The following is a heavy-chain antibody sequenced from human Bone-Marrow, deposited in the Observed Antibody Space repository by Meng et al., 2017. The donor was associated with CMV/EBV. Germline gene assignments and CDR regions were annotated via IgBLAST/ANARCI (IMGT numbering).Heavy chain of an antibody. Sequence: SETLSLTCAVYGGYFSGYYWSWIRQPPGKGLEWIGEINHSGSTNYNPSLKRRVTISVDTSKNQFSLKLSSVTAADTAVYYCARARLRSSWYSSRTNWYFDLWGRGTLVTVSS. CDR3: ARARLRSSWYSSRTNWYFDL. CDR2: INHSGST. V-gene: IGHV4-34*01. J-gene: IGHJ2*01. CDR1: GGYFSGYY. D-gene: IGHD6-13*01.